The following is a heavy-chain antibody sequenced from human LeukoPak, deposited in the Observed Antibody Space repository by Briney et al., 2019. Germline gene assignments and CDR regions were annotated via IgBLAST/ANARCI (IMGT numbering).Heavy chain of an antibody. CDR3: ARVILGTVGDY. D-gene: IGHD4-23*01. CDR2: IYYSGNT. V-gene: IGHV4-59*12. CDR1: GGSMSSYY. Sequence: SETLSLTCTVSGGSMSSYYWSWIRQPPGKGLEWIGYIYYSGNTNYNPSLKSRVTISVDTSKNQFSLKLSSVTAADTAVYYCARVILGTVGDYWGQGTLVTVSS. J-gene: IGHJ4*02.